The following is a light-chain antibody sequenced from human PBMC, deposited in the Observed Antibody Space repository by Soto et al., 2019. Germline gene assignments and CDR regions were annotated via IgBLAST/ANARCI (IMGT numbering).Light chain of an antibody. CDR1: QSVSNW. V-gene: IGKV1-5*01. J-gene: IGKJ3*01. CDR2: DAS. CDR3: QQYSSYSFP. Sequence: DVQMTQSPSTLSASVGDRVTITCRASQSVSNWLAWYQQKPGKAPKILISDASSLESGVPSRFSGSGSGTEFTLTISSLQPDDFATYYCQQYSSYSFPFGPGTKVDIK.